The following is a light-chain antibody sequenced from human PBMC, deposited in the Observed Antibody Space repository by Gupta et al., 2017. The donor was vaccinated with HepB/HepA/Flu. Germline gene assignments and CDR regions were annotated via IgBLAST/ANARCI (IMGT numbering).Light chain of an antibody. CDR2: KDD. Sequence: QSVLTQPPSASGTPGQRVNISCSGSASNIEINTVNWYQRVPGTAPKVLIYKDDQRPSGVPDRFSGSRSGTSASMAISGLQSEEEADYYCTARYDSRNCRIFGGGTKLTVL. V-gene: IGLV1-44*01. CDR3: TARYDSRNCRI. CDR1: ASNIEINT. J-gene: IGLJ2*01.